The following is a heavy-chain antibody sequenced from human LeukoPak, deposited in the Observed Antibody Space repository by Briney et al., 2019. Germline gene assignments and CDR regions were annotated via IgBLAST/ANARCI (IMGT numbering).Heavy chain of an antibody. CDR3: ARDGYSGNDGL. D-gene: IGHD5-12*01. CDR2: INHSGST. Sequence: SETLSLTCAVYGGSFSGYYWSWIRQPPGKGLEWIGEINHSGSTNYNPSLKSRVTISVDTSKNQFSLKLSSLTAADTAVYYCARDGYSGNDGLWGQGSLVTVSS. V-gene: IGHV4-34*01. CDR1: GGSFSGYY. J-gene: IGHJ4*02.